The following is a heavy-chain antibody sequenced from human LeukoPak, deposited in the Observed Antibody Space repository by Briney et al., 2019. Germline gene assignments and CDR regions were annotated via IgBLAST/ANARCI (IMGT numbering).Heavy chain of an antibody. CDR2: LLYNGNT. CDR1: GVSISSDVHY. CDR3: TRRGSGNGGTYAGMDV. V-gene: IGHV4-39*01. D-gene: IGHD1-26*01. Sequence: SETLSLTCTVAGVSISSDVHYWDWIRQAPGKGLEWIGRLLYNGNTWYNPSLESRVTISVDTSENQFSLRLTSVNAADTALYFCTRRGSGNGGTYAGMDVWGPGTSVTVSS. J-gene: IGHJ6*02.